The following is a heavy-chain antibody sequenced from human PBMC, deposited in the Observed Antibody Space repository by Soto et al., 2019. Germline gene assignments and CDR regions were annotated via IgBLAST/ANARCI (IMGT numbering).Heavy chain of an antibody. CDR1: GVTFSSSA. V-gene: IGHV1-58*02. Sequence: SVKVSCKACGVTFSSSAMQWVRQARGQRLEWIGWIVVGSGNTNYAQKFQERVSITRDMSTSTAYMELSSPRSEDTAVYYCAASLEAATPAFWGQGTLVTVSS. D-gene: IGHD2-15*01. J-gene: IGHJ4*02. CDR2: IVVGSGNT. CDR3: AASLEAATPAF.